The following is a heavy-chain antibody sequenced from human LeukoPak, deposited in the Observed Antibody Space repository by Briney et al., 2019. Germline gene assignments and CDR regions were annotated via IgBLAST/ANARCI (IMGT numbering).Heavy chain of an antibody. V-gene: IGHV4-38-2*02. CDR1: GYSISSGYY. J-gene: IGHJ4*02. CDR3: ARVGAAADTERSPLFDY. D-gene: IGHD6-13*01. Sequence: SETLSLTCTVSGYSISSGYYWGWIRQPPGKGLEWIGSIYHSGSTYYNPSLKSRVTISVDTSKNQFSLKLSSVTAADTAVYYCARVGAAADTERSPLFDYWGQGTLVTVSS. CDR2: IYHSGST.